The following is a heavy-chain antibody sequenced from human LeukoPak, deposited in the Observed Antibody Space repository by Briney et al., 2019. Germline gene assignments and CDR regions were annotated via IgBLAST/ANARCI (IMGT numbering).Heavy chain of an antibody. J-gene: IGHJ4*02. V-gene: IGHV3-11*04. Sequence: PGGSLRLSCAASGFTFSDYYMSWIRQAPGKGLECVSYISSSGNTTYHADSVKGRFTISRDNAKNSLYLQMSSLRAEDTAVYYCARESGGGATTGDFDYWGQGTLVTVSS. CDR1: GFTFSDYY. D-gene: IGHD1-26*01. CDR2: ISSSGNTT. CDR3: ARESGGGATTGDFDY.